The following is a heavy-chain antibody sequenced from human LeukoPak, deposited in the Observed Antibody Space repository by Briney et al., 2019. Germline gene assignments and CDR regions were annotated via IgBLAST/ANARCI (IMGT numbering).Heavy chain of an antibody. D-gene: IGHD2-21*02. CDR3: ASPSCGGDCYSLPFDY. CDR2: IYHSGST. CDR1: GGSISSGGYY. V-gene: IGHV4-39*07. Sequence: SETLSLTCTVSGGSISSGGYYWGWIRQPPGKGLEWIGSIYHSGSTYYNPSLKSRVTISVDTSKNQFSLKLSSVTAADTAVYYCASPSCGGDCYSLPFDYWGQGTLVTVSS. J-gene: IGHJ4*02.